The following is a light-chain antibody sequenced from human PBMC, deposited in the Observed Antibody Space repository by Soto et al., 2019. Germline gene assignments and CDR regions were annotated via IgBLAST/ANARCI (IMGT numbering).Light chain of an antibody. J-gene: IGKJ2*01. CDR3: QHYGRSPYT. CDR2: GAS. CDR1: QSLATSY. Sequence: ELVLTQSPGTLSLSPGERATLSCRASQSLATSYLAWFQQSPGQAPRLLIYGASTRVTGIPDRFSGSGSGTDFTLTISRLEPEDFAVYYCQHYGRSPYTFGQGTRLEIK. V-gene: IGKV3-20*01.